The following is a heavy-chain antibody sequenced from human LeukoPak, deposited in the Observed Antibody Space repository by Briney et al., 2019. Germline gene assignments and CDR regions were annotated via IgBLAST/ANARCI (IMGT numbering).Heavy chain of an antibody. CDR1: GFTFSSYG. J-gene: IGHJ4*02. CDR2: ISYDGSNK. Sequence: GGSLRLSCAASGFTFSSYGMHWVRQAPGKGLEWVAVISYDGSNKYYADSVKGRFTISRDNSKNTLYLQMNSLRAEDTAVYYCAKDNYYDFWSGYLTPDYWGQGTLVTVSS. CDR3: AKDNYYDFWSGYLTPDY. V-gene: IGHV3-30*18. D-gene: IGHD3-3*01.